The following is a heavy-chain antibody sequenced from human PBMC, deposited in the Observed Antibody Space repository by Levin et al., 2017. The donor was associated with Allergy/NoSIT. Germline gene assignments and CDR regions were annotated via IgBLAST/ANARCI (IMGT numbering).Heavy chain of an antibody. CDR2: IYYSGST. V-gene: IGHV4-39*07. J-gene: IGHJ3*02. CDR3: ARDRYDFWRAWAFDI. D-gene: IGHD3-3*01. CDR1: GGSISSSSYY. Sequence: SETLSLTCTVSGGSISSSSYYWGWIRQPPGKGLEWIGSIYYSGSTYYNPSLKSRVTISVDTSKNQFSLKLSSVTAADTAVYYCARDRYDFWRAWAFDIWGQGTMVTVSS.